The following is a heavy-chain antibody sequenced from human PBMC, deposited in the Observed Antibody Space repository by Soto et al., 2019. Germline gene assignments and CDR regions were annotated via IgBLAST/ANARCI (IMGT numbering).Heavy chain of an antibody. J-gene: IGHJ6*03. Sequence: EVQLLESGGGLVQPGGSLRLSCAASGFTFSSYAMSWVRQAPGKGLEWVSAISGSGGSTYYADSVKGRFTISRDNSKNTLYMQMNSLRAEDTAVYYCAKGGIYYYSYYMDVWGKGTTVTVSS. D-gene: IGHD1-20*01. V-gene: IGHV3-23*01. CDR2: ISGSGGST. CDR1: GFTFSSYA. CDR3: AKGGIYYYSYYMDV.